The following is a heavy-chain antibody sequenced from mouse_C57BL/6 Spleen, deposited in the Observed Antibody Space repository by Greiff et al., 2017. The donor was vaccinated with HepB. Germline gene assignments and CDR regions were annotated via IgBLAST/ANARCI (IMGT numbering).Heavy chain of an antibody. CDR1: GYTFTSYW. Sequence: QVQLQQPGAELVRPGSSVKLSCKASGYTFTSYWMHWVKQRPIQGLEWIGNIDPSDSETHYNQKFKDKATLTVDKSSSPAYMQLSSLTSEDSAVYYCARWGYDDWSLFAYWGQGTLVTVSA. D-gene: IGHD2-2*01. CDR3: ARWGYDDWSLFAY. CDR2: IDPSDSET. V-gene: IGHV1-52*01. J-gene: IGHJ3*01.